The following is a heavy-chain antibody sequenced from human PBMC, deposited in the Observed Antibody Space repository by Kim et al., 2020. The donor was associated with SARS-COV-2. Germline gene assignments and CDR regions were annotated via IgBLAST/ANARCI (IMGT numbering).Heavy chain of an antibody. Sequence: SETLSLTCTVSGGSISSSSYYWGWIRQPPGKGLEWIGSIYYSGSTYYNPSLKSRVTISVDTSKNQFSLKLSSVTAADTAVYYCARDYGDYVDAFDIWGQGTMVTVSS. CDR1: GGSISSSSYY. CDR2: IYYSGST. V-gene: IGHV4-39*02. D-gene: IGHD4-17*01. J-gene: IGHJ3*02. CDR3: ARDYGDYVDAFDI.